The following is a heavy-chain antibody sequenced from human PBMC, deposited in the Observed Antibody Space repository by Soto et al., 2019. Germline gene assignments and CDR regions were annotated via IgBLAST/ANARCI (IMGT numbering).Heavy chain of an antibody. CDR3: ARILRDTAMVYGMDV. D-gene: IGHD5-18*01. V-gene: IGHV1-18*01. CDR2: ISAYNGNT. J-gene: IGHJ6*02. CDR1: GYTFTSYG. Sequence: QVQLVQSGAEVKKPGASVKVSCKASGYTFTSYGISWVRQAPGQGLEWMGWISAYNGNTDYAQKRQGRVTMTTDTTTRTAYMDLRSLRSDDTAVYYCARILRDTAMVYGMDVWGQGTTVTVSS.